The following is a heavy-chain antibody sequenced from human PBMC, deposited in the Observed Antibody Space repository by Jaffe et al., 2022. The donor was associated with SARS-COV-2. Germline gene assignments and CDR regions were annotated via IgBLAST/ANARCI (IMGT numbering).Heavy chain of an antibody. Sequence: QVQLVQSGAEVKKPGSSVNISCKASGGSFSSFDVSWVRQAPGQGPEWMGGIIPFFGKTNYAQQFQGRVTITADESTGTTYMELSSLGPEDTAVYYCARNYYDVLIGYSRPHYFDLWGQGTLLTVSS. CDR3: ARNYYDVLIGYSRPHYFDL. CDR2: IIPFFGKT. CDR1: GGSFSSFD. J-gene: IGHJ4*02. D-gene: IGHD3-9*01. V-gene: IGHV1-69*01.